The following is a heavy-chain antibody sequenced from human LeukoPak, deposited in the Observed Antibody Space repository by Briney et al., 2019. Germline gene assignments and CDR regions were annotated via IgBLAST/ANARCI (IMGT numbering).Heavy chain of an antibody. D-gene: IGHD6-19*01. V-gene: IGHV4-59*08. CDR1: GASISSFY. CDR2: IYYSGIT. Sequence: SETLSLTCTVSGASISSFYWSWIRQPPGKGLEWIGYIYYSGITNYNPSLNSRVTISVDTSKNQFSLKLSSVTAADTGVYYCATQGSGSRAAFDYLGQGTLVTVSS. CDR3: ATQGSGSRAAFDY. J-gene: IGHJ4*02.